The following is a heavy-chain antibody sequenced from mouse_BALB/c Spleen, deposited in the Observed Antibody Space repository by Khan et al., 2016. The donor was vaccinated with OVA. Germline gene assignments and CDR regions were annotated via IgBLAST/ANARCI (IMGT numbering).Heavy chain of an antibody. V-gene: IGHV3-2*02. CDR2: ISYSGST. D-gene: IGHD1-2*01. CDR3: ARTARIRY. J-gene: IGHJ2*01. CDR1: GYSITRGYG. Sequence: EVWLQESRPGLVKPSQSLSRTCTVTGYSITRGYGWNWIRQCPGNKLEWMGYISYSGSTNYNPSLKSRISITRDTSKNQFFLQLNSVTTEDTATYYCARTARIRYWGQGTPLTVSS.